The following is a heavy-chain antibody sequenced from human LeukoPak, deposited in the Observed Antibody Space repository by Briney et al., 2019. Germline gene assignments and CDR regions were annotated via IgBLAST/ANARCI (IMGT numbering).Heavy chain of an antibody. D-gene: IGHD2-8*01. CDR2: ITSSSSYI. CDR3: ARDRATYCTNGICFDRESAFDI. J-gene: IGHJ3*02. V-gene: IGHV3-21*01. CDR1: GFTFSNYA. Sequence: GGSLRVSCAASGFTFSNYAINWVRQAPGKGLEWVSSITSSSSYIYYADSVKGRFTISRDNAKNSLYLQMNSLRAEDTAVYYCARDRATYCTNGICFDRESAFDISGQGTMVTVSS.